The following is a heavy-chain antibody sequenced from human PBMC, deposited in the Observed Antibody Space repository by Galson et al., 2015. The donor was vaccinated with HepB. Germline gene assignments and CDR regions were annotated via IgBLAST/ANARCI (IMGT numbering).Heavy chain of an antibody. Sequence: SVKVSCKASGYTFTSYGISWVRQAPGQGLEWMGWISAYNGNTNYAQKLQGRVTMTTDTSTSTAYMELMSLRSDDTAVYDCARWGHIVVVPAAIHYYYGMDVWGQGTTVTVSS. CDR2: ISAYNGNT. D-gene: IGHD2-2*01. J-gene: IGHJ6*02. CDR1: GYTFTSYG. V-gene: IGHV1-18*04. CDR3: ARWGHIVVVPAAIHYYYGMDV.